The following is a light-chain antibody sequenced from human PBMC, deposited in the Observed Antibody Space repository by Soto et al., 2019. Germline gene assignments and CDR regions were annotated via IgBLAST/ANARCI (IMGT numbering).Light chain of an antibody. Sequence: DIQLTQSPSFLSASVGDRVTITCRASQGISSYLAWYKQKPGKAPKLLIYAASTLQSGVPSMFSGSGSGTEFTLTIRSLQPEDFATYYCQQLNSYPRLTFGGGTKVEIK. CDR1: QGISSY. J-gene: IGKJ4*01. CDR2: AAS. V-gene: IGKV1-9*01. CDR3: QQLNSYPRLT.